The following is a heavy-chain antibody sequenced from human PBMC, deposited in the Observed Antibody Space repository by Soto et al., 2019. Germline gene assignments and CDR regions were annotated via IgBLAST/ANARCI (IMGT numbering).Heavy chain of an antibody. Sequence: QVQLVQSGAEVKKPGASVKVSCKASGYTFTSYDINWVRQATGQGLEWMGWMNPNSGNTGYAQKFQGRVTMTRNTTISTAYIELSSLRSEEAAGYSCAPLGMDVWGQGTTVTVSS. V-gene: IGHV1-8*01. CDR1: GYTFTSYD. J-gene: IGHJ6*02. CDR3: APLGMDV. CDR2: MNPNSGNT.